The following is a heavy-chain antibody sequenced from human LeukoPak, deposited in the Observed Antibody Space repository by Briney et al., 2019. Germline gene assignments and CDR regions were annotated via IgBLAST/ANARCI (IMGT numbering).Heavy chain of an antibody. D-gene: IGHD2-2*01. Sequence: PGGSLRLSCAASGFTFSSYSMNWVRQAPGKGLEWVSYISSSSSTIYYADSVKGRFTISRDNAKNSLYLQMNSLRAEDTAVYYCARVGYCSSTSCYPMPLDYWGQGTLVTVSS. J-gene: IGHJ4*02. CDR1: GFTFSSYS. CDR2: ISSSSSTI. V-gene: IGHV3-48*01. CDR3: ARVGYCSSTSCYPMPLDY.